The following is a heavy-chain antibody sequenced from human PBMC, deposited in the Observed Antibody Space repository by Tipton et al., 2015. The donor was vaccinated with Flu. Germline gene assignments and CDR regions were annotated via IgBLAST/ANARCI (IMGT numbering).Heavy chain of an antibody. J-gene: IGHJ4*02. Sequence: SLRLSCETSGFIFTDCYMTWIRQAPGMGLEWVAHIGPSGTPIHYAEPFKGRFSISRDNAKKSVYLHMDNLRAEDTAIYYCARDPVRKDGYNLDQWGQGTRVTVAS. CDR2: IGPSGTPI. D-gene: IGHD5-24*01. CDR3: ARDPVRKDGYNLDQ. V-gene: IGHV3-11*04. CDR1: GFIFTDCY.